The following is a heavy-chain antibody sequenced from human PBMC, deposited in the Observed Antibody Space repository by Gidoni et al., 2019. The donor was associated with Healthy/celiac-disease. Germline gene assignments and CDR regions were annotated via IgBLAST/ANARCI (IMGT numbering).Heavy chain of an antibody. V-gene: IGHV3-23*01. Sequence: EVQLLEAGGGWVQPGGALRRSCAARGFTFSSYAMSWVRQAPGKGLEWVSAISGSGCSTYYAASVTGRFSISRDNSKTTLYLQLNSLSAEDTAVYYCAKGGWYDAFDIWGQGTMVTVSS. CDR3: AKGGWYDAFDI. CDR1: GFTFSSYA. CDR2: ISGSGCST. D-gene: IGHD6-19*01. J-gene: IGHJ3*02.